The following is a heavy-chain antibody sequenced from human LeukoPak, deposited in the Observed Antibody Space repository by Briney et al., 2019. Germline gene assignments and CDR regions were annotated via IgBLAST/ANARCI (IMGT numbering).Heavy chain of an antibody. Sequence: PSETLSLTCIVSGGSISSSTYYWGWIRHPPGKGLEWIGSIYYSGSTYYNPSLKSRVTISVDTSKKQFSLKLSSVTAADTAVYYCARLSYYYDSSGSHPFDYWGQGTLVTVSS. J-gene: IGHJ4*02. CDR1: GGSISSSTYY. V-gene: IGHV4-39*01. CDR3: ARLSYYYDSSGSHPFDY. CDR2: IYYSGST. D-gene: IGHD3-22*01.